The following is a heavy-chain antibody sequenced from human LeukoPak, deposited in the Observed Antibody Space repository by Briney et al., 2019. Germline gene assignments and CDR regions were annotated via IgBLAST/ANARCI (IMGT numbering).Heavy chain of an antibody. CDR1: GFTFSIYA. D-gene: IGHD1-14*01. CDR2: ISSSSSYI. V-gene: IGHV3-21*01. J-gene: IGHJ5*02. Sequence: GGSLRLSCAASGFTFSIYAMNWVRQAPGKGLEWVSSISSSSSYIYYADSVKGRFTISRDNAKNSLYLQMNSLRAEDTAVYYCARDVMEGGTTNWFDLWGQGTLVTVSS. CDR3: ARDVMEGGTTNWFDL.